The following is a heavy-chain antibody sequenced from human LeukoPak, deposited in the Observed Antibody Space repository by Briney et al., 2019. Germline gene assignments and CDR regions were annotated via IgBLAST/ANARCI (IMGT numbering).Heavy chain of an antibody. CDR1: GYTFTGYY. D-gene: IGHD3-22*01. CDR2: INPNSGGT. V-gene: IGHV1-2*02. J-gene: IGHJ4*02. Sequence: ASVKVSCKASGYTFTGYYIHWVRQAPGQGLELMGCINPNSGGTNYAQKFQGRVTMTRDTSISTAYMELSRLRSDDTAVYYCARGYDSSGYHDYWGQGTLVTVSS. CDR3: ARGYDSSGYHDY.